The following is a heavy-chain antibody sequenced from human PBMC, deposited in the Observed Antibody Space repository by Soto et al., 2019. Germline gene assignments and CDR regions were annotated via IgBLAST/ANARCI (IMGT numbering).Heavy chain of an antibody. CDR3: AKVSGGYSGYVYYYYGMDV. V-gene: IGHV3-23*01. CDR2: ISGSGGST. D-gene: IGHD5-12*01. Sequence: GSLRLSGAASGFTFSSYAMSWVRQAPGKGLEWVSAISGSGGSTYYADSVKGRFTISRDNSKNTLYLQMNSLRAEDTAVYYCAKVSGGYSGYVYYYYGMDVWGQGTTVTVSS. J-gene: IGHJ6*02. CDR1: GFTFSSYA.